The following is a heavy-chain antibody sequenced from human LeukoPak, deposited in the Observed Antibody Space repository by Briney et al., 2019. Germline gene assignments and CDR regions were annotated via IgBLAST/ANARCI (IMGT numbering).Heavy chain of an antibody. Sequence: ASVKVSCKASGYTFTSYDINWVRQATGQGLEWMGWISAYNGNTNYAQKLQGRVTMTTDTSTSTAYMELRSLRSDDTAVYYCAREAVSFVAVANDGYFDFWGQGSLVIVSS. J-gene: IGHJ4*02. CDR2: ISAYNGNT. D-gene: IGHD6-19*01. CDR3: AREAVSFVAVANDGYFDF. V-gene: IGHV1-18*01. CDR1: GYTFTSYD.